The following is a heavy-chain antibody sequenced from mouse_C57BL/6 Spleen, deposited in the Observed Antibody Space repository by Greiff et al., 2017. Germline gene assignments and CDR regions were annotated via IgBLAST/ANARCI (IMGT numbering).Heavy chain of an antibody. J-gene: IGHJ2*01. Sequence: EVKLVESGGGLVKPGGSLKLSCAASGFPFSSYAMSWVRQTPEKRLEWVATISDGGSYTYYPDNVKGRFTISRDNAKNNLNLQMSHLKSEETAMYYCARDRDTVVEEGYFEYWGQGTTRTVAS. CDR3: ARDRDTVVEEGYFEY. V-gene: IGHV5-4*01. CDR1: GFPFSSYA. D-gene: IGHD1-1*01. CDR2: ISDGGSYT.